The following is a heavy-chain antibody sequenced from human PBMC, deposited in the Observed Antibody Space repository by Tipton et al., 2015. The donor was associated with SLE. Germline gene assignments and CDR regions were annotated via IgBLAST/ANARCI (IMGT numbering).Heavy chain of an antibody. V-gene: IGHV4-30-2*01. CDR3: ARDSCSSATCYYFDY. D-gene: IGHD2-2*01. CDR1: GGSISSVGYY. Sequence: LRLSCAVSGGSISSVGYYWSWIRQPPGKGLEWLGYFFHSGSTYYNPSLKGRVTLTADRSKNQFSLKLTSVTAADTAVYYCARDSCSSATCYYFDYWGQGIPVTVSS. J-gene: IGHJ4*02. CDR2: FFHSGST.